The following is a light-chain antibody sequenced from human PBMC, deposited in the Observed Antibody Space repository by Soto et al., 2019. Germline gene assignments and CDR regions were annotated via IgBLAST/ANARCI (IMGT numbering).Light chain of an antibody. CDR1: QSIVSSY. Sequence: EVVLTQSPGTLSLSPGERVTLSCRASQSIVSSYVAWYQQRPGQAPRLLIYGASARATGIPDRFSGSGSGADFTITIKRLEPEDFAVYYCQQYDNSPYTFGLGTKVEIK. CDR2: GAS. CDR3: QQYDNSPYT. J-gene: IGKJ2*01. V-gene: IGKV3-20*01.